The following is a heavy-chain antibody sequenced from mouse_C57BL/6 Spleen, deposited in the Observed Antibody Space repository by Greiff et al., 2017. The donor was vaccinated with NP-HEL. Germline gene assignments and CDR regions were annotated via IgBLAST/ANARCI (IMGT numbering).Heavy chain of an antibody. Sequence: EVKLMESGPGLVKPSQSLSLTCSVTGYSITSGYYWNWIRQFPGNKLEWMGYISYDGSNNYNPSLKNRISITRDTSKNQFFLKLNSVTTEDTATYYCARGYDGYFPWFAYWGQGTLVTVSA. J-gene: IGHJ3*01. CDR3: ARGYDGYFPWFAY. V-gene: IGHV3-6*01. CDR2: ISYDGSN. D-gene: IGHD2-3*01. CDR1: GYSITSGYY.